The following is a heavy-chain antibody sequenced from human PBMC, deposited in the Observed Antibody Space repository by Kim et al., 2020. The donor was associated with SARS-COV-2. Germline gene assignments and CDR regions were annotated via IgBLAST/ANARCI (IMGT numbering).Heavy chain of an antibody. CDR2: TYYRSKWYK. D-gene: IGHD6-19*01. J-gene: IGHJ4*02. Sequence: SQTLSLTCAISGDSVSSNSAAWNWIRQSPSRGLEWLGRTYYRSKWYKDYALSVKSRITIIPDTSKNQFSLHLNSVTPDDTAVYYCARGGWEFDYWGQGTLGTRSS. CDR3: ARGGWEFDY. V-gene: IGHV6-1*01. CDR1: GDSVSSNSAA.